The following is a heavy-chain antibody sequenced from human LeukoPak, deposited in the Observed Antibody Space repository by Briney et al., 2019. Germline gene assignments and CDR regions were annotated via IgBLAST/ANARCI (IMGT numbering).Heavy chain of an antibody. CDR2: IYYSGST. D-gene: IGHD4-17*01. CDR3: ASQDDYGDYGFDY. Sequence: PSETLSLTCTVSGGSISSYYWSWIRQPPGKGLEWIGYIYYSGSTNYNPSLKSRVTISVDTSKNQFYLKLSSVTAADTAVYYCASQDDYGDYGFDYWGQGTLVTVSS. V-gene: IGHV4-59*01. CDR1: GGSISSYY. J-gene: IGHJ4*02.